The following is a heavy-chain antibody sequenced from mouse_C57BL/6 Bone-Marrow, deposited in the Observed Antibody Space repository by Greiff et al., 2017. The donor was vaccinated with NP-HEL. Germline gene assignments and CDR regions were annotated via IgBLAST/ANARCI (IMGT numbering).Heavy chain of an antibody. J-gene: IGHJ2*01. CDR3: ARKNSNYDYFDY. V-gene: IGHV2-2*01. D-gene: IGHD2-5*01. Sequence: QVQLQQSGPGLVQPSQSLSITCTVSGFSLTSYGVHWVRQSPGKGLEWLGVIWSGGSTDYTAAFISRLSISKDNSKSQVFFKMNSLQADDTAIYYCARKNSNYDYFDYWGQGTTLTVSS. CDR1: GFSLTSYG. CDR2: IWSGGST.